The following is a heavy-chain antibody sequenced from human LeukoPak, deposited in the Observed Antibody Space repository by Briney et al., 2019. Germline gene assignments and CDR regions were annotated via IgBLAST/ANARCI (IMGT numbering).Heavy chain of an antibody. D-gene: IGHD3/OR15-3a*01. V-gene: IGHV3-11*04. CDR3: AKGTGRVYYYYMDV. CDR2: ISSSGSAI. J-gene: IGHJ6*03. Sequence: GGSLRLSCAASGFTFSDYYMSWIRQAPGKGLEWVSYISSSGSAIYYADSVKGRFTISRDNAKNSLYLQMNSLRAEDTAVYYCAKGTGRVYYYYMDVWGKGTTVTISS. CDR1: GFTFSDYY.